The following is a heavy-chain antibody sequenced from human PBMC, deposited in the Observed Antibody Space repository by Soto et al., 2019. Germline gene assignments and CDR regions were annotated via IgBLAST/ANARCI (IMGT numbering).Heavy chain of an antibody. V-gene: IGHV1-18*04. J-gene: IGHJ6*02. CDR2: ISAYNGNT. D-gene: IGHD2-2*02. CDR3: ARDRDIVVVPAAISNYYYGMDV. CDR1: GYTFTSYG. Sequence: QVQLVQSGAEVKKPGASVKVCCKASGYTFTSYGISWVRQAPGQGLEWMGWISAYNGNTNYAQKLQGRVTMTTDTSTSTAYMELRSLRSDDTAVYYCARDRDIVVVPAAISNYYYGMDVWGQGTTVTVSS.